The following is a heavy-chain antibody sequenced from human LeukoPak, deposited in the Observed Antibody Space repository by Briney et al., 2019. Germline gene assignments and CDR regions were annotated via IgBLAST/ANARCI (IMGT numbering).Heavy chain of an antibody. V-gene: IGHV3-53*01. CDR2: IYSGGTT. D-gene: IGHD2-2*01. Sequence: GGSLRLSCAASGFTVSTNYMTWVRQAPGKGLEWVSVIYSGGTTYYADSVKGRFTISRDNSKNTVYLQMNSLRADDTAVYYCARAPPYATQSGVHWGQGTLVTVSS. CDR1: GFTVSTNY. CDR3: ARAPPYATQSGVH. J-gene: IGHJ4*02.